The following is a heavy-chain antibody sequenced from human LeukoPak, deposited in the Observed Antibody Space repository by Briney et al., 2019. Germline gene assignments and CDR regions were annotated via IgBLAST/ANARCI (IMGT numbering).Heavy chain of an antibody. V-gene: IGHV3-74*01. J-gene: IGHJ4*02. Sequence: GGSLRLSCAASGFTFSSYGMHWVRQVPEKGLLWVSRINNDGSRTNYADSGKGRFTISRDNDKHMVYLHMDNLRVEDTAVYYCTANFNYWGQGTLVTV. CDR1: GFTFSSYG. CDR2: INNDGSRT. CDR3: TANFNY.